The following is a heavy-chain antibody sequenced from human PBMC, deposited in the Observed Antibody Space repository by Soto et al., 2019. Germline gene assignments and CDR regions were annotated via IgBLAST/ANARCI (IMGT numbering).Heavy chain of an antibody. CDR2: ISSSSSYI. CDR3: ARTPWDLLRFLEWLWFDS. CDR1: GFTFSSYS. Sequence: GGSLRLSCAASGFTFSSYSMNWVRQAPGKGLEWVSSISSSSSYIYYADSVKGRFTISRDNAKNSLYLQMNSLRAEDTAVYYCARTPWDLLRFLEWLWFDSWGQGTMVTVSS. J-gene: IGHJ3*02. V-gene: IGHV3-21*01. D-gene: IGHD3-3*01.